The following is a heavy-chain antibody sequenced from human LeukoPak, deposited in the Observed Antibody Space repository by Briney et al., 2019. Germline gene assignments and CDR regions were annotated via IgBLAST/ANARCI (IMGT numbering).Heavy chain of an antibody. D-gene: IGHD1-14*01. CDR1: GFTFSSYW. CDR3: ARGEVGTGPHYYYMDV. V-gene: IGHV3-23*01. J-gene: IGHJ6*03. CDR2: ISGSGGRT. Sequence: GGSLRLSCAASGFTFSSYWMHWVRQAPGKGLMWVSAISGSGGRTYYADSVKGRFTISRDNSKNTLYLQMNSLRAEDTAVYYCARGEVGTGPHYYYMDVWGKGTTVTVSS.